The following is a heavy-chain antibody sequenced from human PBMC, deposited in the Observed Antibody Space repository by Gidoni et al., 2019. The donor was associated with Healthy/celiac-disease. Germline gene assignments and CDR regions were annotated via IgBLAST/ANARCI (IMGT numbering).Heavy chain of an antibody. V-gene: IGHV1-69*04. CDR2: IIPILGIA. CDR1: GGTFSSYA. Sequence: QVQLVQSGAEVKKPGSSVKVSFKSSGGTFSSYAISWVRQAPGQGLEWMGRIIPILGIANYAQKFQGRVTITADKSTSTDYMELSSLRSEDTAVYYCARDFFSPEQLAPRWFDPWGQGTLVTVSS. D-gene: IGHD6-6*01. J-gene: IGHJ5*02. CDR3: ARDFFSPEQLAPRWFDP.